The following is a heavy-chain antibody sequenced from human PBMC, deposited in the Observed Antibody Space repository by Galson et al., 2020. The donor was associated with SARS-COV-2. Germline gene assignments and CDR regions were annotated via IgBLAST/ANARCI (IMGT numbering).Heavy chain of an antibody. CDR3: ARHVYYLTGHYFDY. V-gene: IGHV4-59*08. D-gene: IGHD3-9*01. CDR2: IYNSASGST. Sequence: ETSETLSLTCTVSGGSISNYYWSWIRQPPGKGLEWIGHIYNSASGSTNYNPSLKSRVTISIDASKNQFSLKLGSVTAADTAVYYCARHVYYLTGHYFDYWGQGILVTVSS. J-gene: IGHJ4*02. CDR1: GGSISNYY.